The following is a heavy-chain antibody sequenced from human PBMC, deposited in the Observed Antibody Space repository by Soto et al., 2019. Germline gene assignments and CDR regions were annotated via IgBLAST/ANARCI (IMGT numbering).Heavy chain of an antibody. V-gene: IGHV1-58*02. Sequence: GASVKVSCKASGFTFTSSAMQWVRQARGQRLEWIGWIVVGSGNTNYAQKFQERVTITRDMSTSTAYMELSSLRSEDTAVYYCAALNYDFWSAPNERNMDVWGKGTTVTVSS. CDR2: IVVGSGNT. J-gene: IGHJ6*03. CDR1: GFTFTSSA. D-gene: IGHD3-3*01. CDR3: AALNYDFWSAPNERNMDV.